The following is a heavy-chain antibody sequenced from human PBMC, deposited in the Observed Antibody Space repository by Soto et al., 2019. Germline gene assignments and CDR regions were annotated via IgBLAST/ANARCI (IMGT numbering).Heavy chain of an antibody. V-gene: IGHV3-9*01. CDR3: AKGGSATLITTAGTDNRFDP. CDR2: ISRSGGHI. D-gene: IGHD6-13*01. Sequence: EVQLVESGGGLVQPGRSLRLSCAAAGFTFDDYAMYWVRQAPGRGLEWVSAISRSGGHIAYADSVKGRFTISRDNAKSFLYLQMNSLRVEDSALYYCAKGGSATLITTAGTDNRFDPWGQGTLVTVSS. J-gene: IGHJ5*02. CDR1: GFTFDDYA.